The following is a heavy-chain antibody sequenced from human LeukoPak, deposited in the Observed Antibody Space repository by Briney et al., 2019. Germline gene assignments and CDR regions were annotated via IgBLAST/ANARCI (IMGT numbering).Heavy chain of an antibody. CDR1: GYTFTSYF. J-gene: IGHJ4*02. Sequence: ASVKVSCKASGYTFTSYFMHWVRQAPGQGLEWMGIVSTSGGSATYAQKFQARVTLTKDTSTSTVYMELSSLRSEDTAVYYCARGSSGYYAPFDYWGQGTLVTVSS. CDR3: ARGSSGYYAPFDY. CDR2: VSTSGGSA. V-gene: IGHV1-46*01. D-gene: IGHD3-22*01.